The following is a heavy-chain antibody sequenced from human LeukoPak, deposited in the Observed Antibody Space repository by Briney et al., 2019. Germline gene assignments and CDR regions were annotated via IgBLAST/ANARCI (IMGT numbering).Heavy chain of an antibody. D-gene: IGHD3-3*02. V-gene: IGHV4-4*07. J-gene: IGHJ5*02. CDR2: IYASGIT. CDR1: GGSISSYY. CDR3: ARDGLAAFDP. Sequence: SETLSLTCTVSGGSISSYYGRWVRQPAGKGLEWIGRIYASGITNYNPSLKSRLSMSLDTSKKQFSLTLTSVTAADTAVYYCARDGLAAFDPWGQGTLVTVSS.